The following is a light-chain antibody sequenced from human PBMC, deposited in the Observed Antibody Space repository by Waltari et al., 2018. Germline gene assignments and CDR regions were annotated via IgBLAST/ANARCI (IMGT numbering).Light chain of an antibody. CDR3: QQYNNWSYT. CDR1: QSVSSN. Sequence: EIVMTQSPATLSVSPGERASLSCRASQSVSSNLAWYQPKPGQAPRLLIYGASTRATGIPARFSGSGSGTEFTLTISSLQSEDVAVYYCQQYNNWSYTFGQGTKLEIK. V-gene: IGKV3-15*01. CDR2: GAS. J-gene: IGKJ2*01.